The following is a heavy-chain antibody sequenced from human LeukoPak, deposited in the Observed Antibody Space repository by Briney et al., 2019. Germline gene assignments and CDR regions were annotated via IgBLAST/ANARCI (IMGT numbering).Heavy chain of an antibody. V-gene: IGHV3-21*01. D-gene: IGHD1-14*01. Sequence: GGSLRLSCAAYGCTFSSYSMNWVRQAPGKGLEWVSSIGSANSYIYYADSLKGRFTISRDNAKDSLYLQMNSLRAEDTAVYYCAGASGGNRPFDYWGQGTLVTVSS. CDR3: AGASGGNRPFDY. J-gene: IGHJ4*02. CDR1: GCTFSSYS. CDR2: IGSANSYI.